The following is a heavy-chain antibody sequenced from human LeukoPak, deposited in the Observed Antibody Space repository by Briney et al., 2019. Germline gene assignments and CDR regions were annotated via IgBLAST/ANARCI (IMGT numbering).Heavy chain of an antibody. CDR1: GFNFGASY. CDR3: ARDMTAFRGGNPFDL. CDR2: LSYGGSTV. V-gene: IGHV3-11*01. D-gene: IGHD4-23*01. Sequence: AGGSLRLSCAASGFNFGASYMSWIRHAPGKGLEWISYLSYGGSTVWYADSVKGRFTISRDNAKNSLYLQMNSLGAEDTAVYYCARDMTAFRGGNPFDLWGQGTLVTVYS. J-gene: IGHJ4*02.